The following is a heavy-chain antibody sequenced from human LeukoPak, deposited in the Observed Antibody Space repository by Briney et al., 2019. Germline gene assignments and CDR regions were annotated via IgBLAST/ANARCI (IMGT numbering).Heavy chain of an antibody. Sequence: ASVKVSCKASGYTFTSYYMHWVRQAPGQGLEWMGIINPSGGSTSHAQKFQGRVTMTRDMSTSTVYMELSSLRSEDTAVYYCARDPEPSPTQYYYYYMDVWGKGTTVTVSS. J-gene: IGHJ6*03. CDR1: GYTFTSYY. CDR2: INPSGGST. D-gene: IGHD1-14*01. CDR3: ARDPEPSPTQYYYYYMDV. V-gene: IGHV1-46*01.